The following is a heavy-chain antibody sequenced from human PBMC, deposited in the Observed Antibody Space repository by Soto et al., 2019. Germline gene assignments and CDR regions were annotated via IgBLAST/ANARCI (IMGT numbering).Heavy chain of an antibody. D-gene: IGHD2-2*01. V-gene: IGHV3-74*01. CDR1: GFTFSSYW. J-gene: IGHJ6*02. CDR3: ARDHCISTSCYGPDYYYGMDV. CDR2: INSDGSST. Sequence: PGGSLRLSCAASGFTFSSYWMHWVRQAPGKGLVWVSRINSDGSSTSYADSVKGRFTISRDNAKNTLYLQMNSLRAEDTAVYYCARDHCISTSCYGPDYYYGMDVWGQGTTVTVSS.